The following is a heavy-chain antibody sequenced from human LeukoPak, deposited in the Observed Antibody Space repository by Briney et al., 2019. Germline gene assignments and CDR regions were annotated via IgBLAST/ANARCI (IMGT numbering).Heavy chain of an antibody. CDR2: TSHSGGT. Sequence: PSETLSLTCTVSGGSINNYFWYWIRQPPGKGLEWIGYTSHSGGTNYNPSLKSRVTMSLDTSKNQFSLNLGSVTAADTAVYYCARRPAARLTFDYWGQGTLVTVSS. CDR1: GGSINNYF. J-gene: IGHJ4*02. V-gene: IGHV4-59*01. D-gene: IGHD2-2*01. CDR3: ARRPAARLTFDY.